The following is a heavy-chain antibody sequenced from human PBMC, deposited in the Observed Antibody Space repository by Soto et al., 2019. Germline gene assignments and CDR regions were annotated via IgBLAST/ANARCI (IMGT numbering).Heavy chain of an antibody. V-gene: IGHV4-34*01. CDR1: GGSFSGYY. CDR3: AREERGYSGYGYNWFDP. Sequence: SETLSLTCAVYGGSFSGYYWSWIRQPPGKGLEWIGEIYHSGSTNYNPSLKSRVTISVDKSKNQFSLKLSSVTAADTAVYYCAREERGYSGYGYNWFDPWGQGTLVTVSS. J-gene: IGHJ5*02. CDR2: IYHSGST. D-gene: IGHD5-12*01.